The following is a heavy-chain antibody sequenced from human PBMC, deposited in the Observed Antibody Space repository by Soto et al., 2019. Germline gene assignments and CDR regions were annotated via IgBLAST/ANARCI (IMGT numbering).Heavy chain of an antibody. CDR3: AKILAAVGTEY. D-gene: IGHD6-13*01. CDR1: GFTFSSNP. CDR2: ISDGGGST. V-gene: IGHV3-23*01. Sequence: EVQLLESGGGLVQPGGSLRLSCAASGFTFSSNPMSWVRQAPGKGLEWVSSISDGGGSTYYADSVKGRFTISRDNSKNTLYLQMNSLRAEDTAVYYCAKILAAVGTEYWGQGTLVTVSS. J-gene: IGHJ4*02.